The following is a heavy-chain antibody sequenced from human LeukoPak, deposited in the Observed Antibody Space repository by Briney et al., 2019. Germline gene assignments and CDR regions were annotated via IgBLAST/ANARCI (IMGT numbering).Heavy chain of an antibody. Sequence: ASVKVSCKASGYTFTGYYMHWVRQAPGQGLEWMGWINPNSGGTNYAQKFQGRVTMTRDTSISTAYMELSRLRSDDTAVYYCARAIAAAGHRGPFDYWGQGTLVTVSS. D-gene: IGHD6-13*01. CDR2: INPNSGGT. CDR1: GYTFTGYY. CDR3: ARAIAAAGHRGPFDY. V-gene: IGHV1-2*02. J-gene: IGHJ4*02.